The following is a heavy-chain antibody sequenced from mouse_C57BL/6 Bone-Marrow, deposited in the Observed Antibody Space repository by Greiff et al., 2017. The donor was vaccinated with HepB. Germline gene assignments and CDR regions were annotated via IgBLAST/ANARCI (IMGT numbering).Heavy chain of an antibody. CDR3: ARGKIYFYY. V-gene: IGHV5-4*03. CDR2: ISDGGSYT. J-gene: IGHJ2*01. Sequence: EVNLVESGGGLVKPGGSLKLSCAASGFTFSSYAMSWVRQTPEKRLEWVATISDGGSYTYYPDNVKGRFTISRDNAKNNLYLQMGPLKSEDTAMYYCARGKIYFYYWGQGTTLTVSS. CDR1: GFTFSSYA.